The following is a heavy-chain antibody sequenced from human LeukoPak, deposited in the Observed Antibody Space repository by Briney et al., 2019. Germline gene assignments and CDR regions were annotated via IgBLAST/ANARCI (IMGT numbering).Heavy chain of an antibody. D-gene: IGHD5-24*01. V-gene: IGHV3-23*01. Sequence: GGSLRLSCAVSGFTFSSYAMSWVRQAPGKGREWVSSISGSGGSTYYADSVKGRFTISRDNSKNTLYLQMNSLRAEDTAVYYCAKEAQGGGYNHGWDYWGQGTLVTVSS. J-gene: IGHJ4*02. CDR1: GFTFSSYA. CDR3: AKEAQGGGYNHGWDY. CDR2: ISGSGGST.